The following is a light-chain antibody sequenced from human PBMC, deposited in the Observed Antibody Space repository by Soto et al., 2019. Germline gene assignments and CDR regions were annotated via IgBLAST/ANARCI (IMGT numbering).Light chain of an antibody. Sequence: QSALTQPPSASGTPGQRVTISCSGSSSNIGRNTVNWYQQLPGTAPKLLMYSNNQRPSGVPDRFSGSKSGTSASLAISGLQSEDESDYYCTTWDDSRNGWVFGGGTKLTVL. CDR1: SSNIGRNT. CDR3: TTWDDSRNGWV. CDR2: SNN. V-gene: IGLV1-44*01. J-gene: IGLJ3*02.